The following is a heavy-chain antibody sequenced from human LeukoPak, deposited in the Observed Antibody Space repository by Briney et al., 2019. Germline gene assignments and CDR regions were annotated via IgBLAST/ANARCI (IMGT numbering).Heavy chain of an antibody. CDR2: ITNDGSST. D-gene: IGHD2-21*01. CDR1: GLTLSSHW. J-gene: IGHJ4*02. V-gene: IGHV3-74*01. Sequence: PGGSLRLSCAASGLTLSSHWMHWVRQAPGKGLVWVSRITNDGSSTTYADSVKGRFTISRDNSKNTVFLQMNSLRVEDTAVYYCARELSQIVWGGLDYGGQGTLVSVSS. CDR3: ARELSQIVWGGLDY.